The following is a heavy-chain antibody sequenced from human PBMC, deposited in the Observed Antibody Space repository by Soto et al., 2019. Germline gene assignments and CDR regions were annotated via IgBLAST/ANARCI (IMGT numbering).Heavy chain of an antibody. CDR3: ARGKSYDFWSGLIPLYYYYGMDV. V-gene: IGHV1-8*01. Sequence: ASVKVSCKASGYTFTSYDINWVRQATGQGLEWMGWMNPNSGNTGYAQKFQGRVTMTRNTSISTAYMELSSLRSEDTAVYYCARGKSYDFWSGLIPLYYYYGMDVWGQGTTVTVSS. D-gene: IGHD3-3*01. CDR1: GYTFTSYD. J-gene: IGHJ6*02. CDR2: MNPNSGNT.